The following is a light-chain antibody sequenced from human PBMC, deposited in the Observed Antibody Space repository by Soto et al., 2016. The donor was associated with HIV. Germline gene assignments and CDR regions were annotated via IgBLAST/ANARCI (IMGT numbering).Light chain of an antibody. Sequence: SYELTQPPSVSVAPGKTATITCGGNNIGREYVYWYQQKLGQAPVLVVSYDSDRPSGIPERFSGSHSGNTATLTISRVEAGDEADYYCQVWDNGSDHYVFGTGTKVTVL. CDR1: NIGREY. CDR2: YDS. CDR3: QVWDNGSDHYV. V-gene: IGLV3-21*04. J-gene: IGLJ1*01.